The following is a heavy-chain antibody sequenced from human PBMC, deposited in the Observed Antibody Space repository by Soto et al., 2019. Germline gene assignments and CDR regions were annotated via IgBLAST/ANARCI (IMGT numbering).Heavy chain of an antibody. Sequence: QVQLQESGPGLVKPSQTLSLTCSVSGDSISRIDYYWTWIRQHPEKGLEWIGNIYFRGNTYYSPSPESRLTISVDTSKNQFSLKLTSVTAADTAVYYFAREGGSYDSGGYLIRGAFDIWGQGTMVTVSS. CDR1: GDSISRIDYY. CDR2: IYFRGNT. CDR3: AREGGSYDSGGYLIRGAFDI. J-gene: IGHJ3*02. D-gene: IGHD3-22*01. V-gene: IGHV4-31*03.